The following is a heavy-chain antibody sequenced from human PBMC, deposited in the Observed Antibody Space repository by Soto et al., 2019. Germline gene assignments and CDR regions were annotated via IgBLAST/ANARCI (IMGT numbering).Heavy chain of an antibody. CDR2: IYYSGTT. Sequence: SETLSLTCTVSGGSVSTGDHYWSWLRQPPGRGLEWIGYIYYSGTTYYNPSLKSRVFMSVDTSRNQFSLKLSSVTAADTAVYYCASYYDSSGSTYDHWGQGILVTVSS. CDR3: ASYYDSSGSTYDH. J-gene: IGHJ4*02. D-gene: IGHD3-22*01. CDR1: GGSVSTGDHY. V-gene: IGHV4-30-4*01.